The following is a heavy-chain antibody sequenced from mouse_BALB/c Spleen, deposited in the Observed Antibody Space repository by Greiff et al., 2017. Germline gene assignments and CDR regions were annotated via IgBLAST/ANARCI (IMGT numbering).Heavy chain of an antibody. D-gene: IGHD2-4*01. CDR2: ISSGSSTI. CDR3: ARAMITTGAMDD. J-gene: IGHJ4*01. Sequence: DVMLVESGGGLVQPGGSRKLSCAASGFTFSSFGMHWVRQAPEKGLEWVAYISSGSSTIYYADTVKGRFTISRDNPKNTLFLQMTSLRSEDTAMYYCARAMITTGAMDDWGQGTSVTVSS. CDR1: GFTFSSFG. V-gene: IGHV5-17*02.